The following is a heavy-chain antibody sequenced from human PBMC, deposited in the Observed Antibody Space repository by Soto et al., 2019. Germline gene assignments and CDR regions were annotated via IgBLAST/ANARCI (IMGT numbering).Heavy chain of an antibody. CDR3: AKNRSRVTTSWHFDY. CDR1: GFTFSGYA. D-gene: IGHD4-17*01. J-gene: IGHJ4*02. V-gene: IGHV3-23*01. Sequence: EVQLLESGGDLVQPGSSLRLSCAASGFTFSGYAMSWVRQAPGKGLEWVSVIHGGGNSAYYADSVKGRFTISRDNSKNTLYLQMSSLRGEDTAVYYCAKNRSRVTTSWHFDYWGQGTLVTVSS. CDR2: IHGGGNSA.